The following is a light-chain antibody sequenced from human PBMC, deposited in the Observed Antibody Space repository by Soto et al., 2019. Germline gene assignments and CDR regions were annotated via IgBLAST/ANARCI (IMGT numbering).Light chain of an antibody. J-gene: IGKJ5*01. Sequence: DIQMTQSPSSLSASVGDKVTITCRASQSICIFLNWYQQKPGKAPQLLIYAASSLQSGVPSRFSGSGSGTDFTLTISSLEPEDFALYYCQQRNNWPPITFGQGTRLEIK. CDR2: AAS. CDR1: QSICIF. V-gene: IGKV1-39*01. CDR3: QQRNNWPPIT.